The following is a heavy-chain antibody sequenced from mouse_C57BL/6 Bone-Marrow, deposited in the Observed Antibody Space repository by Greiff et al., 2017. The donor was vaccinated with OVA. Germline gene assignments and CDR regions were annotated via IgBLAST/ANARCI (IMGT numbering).Heavy chain of an antibody. CDR1: GYAFSSSW. CDR2: IYPGDGDT. CDR3: ARRRAYYFDY. J-gene: IGHJ2*01. V-gene: IGHV1-82*01. Sequence: QVQLQHSGPELVKPGASVKISCKASGYAFSSSWMNWVKQRPGKGLEWIGRIYPGDGDTNYNGKFKGKATLTADKSSSTAYMQLSSLTSEDSAVYFCARRRAYYFDYWGQGTTLTVSS. D-gene: IGHD3-3*01.